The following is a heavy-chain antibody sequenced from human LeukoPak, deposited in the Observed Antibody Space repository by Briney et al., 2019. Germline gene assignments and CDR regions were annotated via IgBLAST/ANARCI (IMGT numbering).Heavy chain of an antibody. V-gene: IGHV3-23*01. Sequence: GGSLRLSCAASGFTFYSFAMSWVRQAPGKGLEWVSAIHSSGGTYYADSVKGRFTISRDTSKNTLYLQINSLRVEDTAVYYCIVFGDSNHWGQGTLVTVSS. CDR2: IHSSGGT. J-gene: IGHJ5*02. CDR1: GFTFYSFA. CDR3: IVFGDSNH. D-gene: IGHD4-17*01.